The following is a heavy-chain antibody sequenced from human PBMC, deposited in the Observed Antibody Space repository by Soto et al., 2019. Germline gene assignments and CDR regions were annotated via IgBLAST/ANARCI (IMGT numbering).Heavy chain of an antibody. Sequence: QMQLVQSGPEVKKPGTSVKVSCKASGFTFTSSAVQRVRQARGQRLEWIGWIVVGSGNTNYAQKFQERVTITRDMSTSTACMELSSLRSEDTAVYYCAVRTTVTNGDKSDYWGQGTLVTVSS. CDR1: GFTFTSSA. CDR2: IVVGSGNT. D-gene: IGHD4-17*01. J-gene: IGHJ4*02. V-gene: IGHV1-58*01. CDR3: AVRTTVTNGDKSDY.